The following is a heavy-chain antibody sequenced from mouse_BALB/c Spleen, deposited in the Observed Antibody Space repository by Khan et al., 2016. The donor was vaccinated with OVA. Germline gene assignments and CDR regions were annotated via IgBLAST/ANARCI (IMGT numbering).Heavy chain of an antibody. CDR1: GYSITSDYA. J-gene: IGHJ4*01. V-gene: IGHV3-2*02. Sequence: EVQLVESGPGLVKPSQSLSLTCTVTGYSITSDYAWNWIRQFPGNKLEWMGYISYSGTTSYNPSLKSRISLTREPSKHQFFLQCNSVTSEDTATCDCARQNYYGYAMDYWGQGTSVTVSS. CDR2: ISYSGTT. CDR3: ARQNYYGYAMDY. D-gene: IGHD1-1*01.